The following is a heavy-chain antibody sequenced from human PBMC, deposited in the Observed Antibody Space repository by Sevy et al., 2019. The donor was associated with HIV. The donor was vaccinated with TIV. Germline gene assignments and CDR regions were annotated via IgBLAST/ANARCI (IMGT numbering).Heavy chain of an antibody. D-gene: IGHD3-16*01. CDR3: ARGVISAGRNYFDY. Sequence: ASVKVSCKASGGTFSSYAISWVRQAPGQGLEWMGGIIPIFGTANYAQKFQGRVTITGEKSTSTAYMELSSLRSEETAVYYCARGVISAGRNYFDYWGQGTLVTVSS. V-gene: IGHV1-69*06. CDR2: IIPIFGTA. J-gene: IGHJ4*02. CDR1: GGTFSSYA.